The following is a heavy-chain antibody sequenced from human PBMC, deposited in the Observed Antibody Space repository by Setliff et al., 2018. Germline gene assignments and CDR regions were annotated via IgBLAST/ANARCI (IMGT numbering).Heavy chain of an antibody. CDR2: LDNDGST. D-gene: IGHD2-21*01. J-gene: IGHJ6*01. V-gene: IGHV3-53*05. CDR1: GVTVSAYD. CDR3: AKDSLEVVIALHGMDV. Sequence: GGSLRLSCAASGVTVSAYDMSWVRQAPGKGLEWVSLLDNDGSTYYADSVQGRFTISRDNSKNTLFLQMDSLRDDDTAVYYCAKDSLEVVIALHGMDVWGQGTTVTVSS.